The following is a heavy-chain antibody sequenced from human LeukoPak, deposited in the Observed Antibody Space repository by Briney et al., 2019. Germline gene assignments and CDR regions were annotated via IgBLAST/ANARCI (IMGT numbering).Heavy chain of an antibody. Sequence: ASVKVSCKASGYTFTSYGISWVRQAPGQGLEWMGWISAYNGNTNYAQKLQGRVTMTTDTSTSTAYMELGSLRSDDTAVYYCARDKYLLGGQLLGLYYYYGMDVWGQGTTVTVSS. CDR1: GYTFTSYG. D-gene: IGHD2-2*01. CDR2: ISAYNGNT. CDR3: ARDKYLLGGQLLGLYYYYGMDV. V-gene: IGHV1-18*01. J-gene: IGHJ6*02.